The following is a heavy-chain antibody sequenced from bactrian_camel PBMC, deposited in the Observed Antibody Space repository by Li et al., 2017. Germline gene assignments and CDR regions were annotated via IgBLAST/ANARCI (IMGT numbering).Heavy chain of an antibody. D-gene: IGHD5*01. CDR1: GFTVSEYA. Sequence: VQLVESGGGLVQPGGSLRLSCAASGFTVSEYAMGWVRQAPGKGLKWISIITSSGATTYYADSVKGRFTISRDNAKNTVYLQLNSLKTEDMAIYYCAAVTWGATDIWFFGYWGQGTQVTVS. V-gene: IGHV3S40*01. J-gene: IGHJ6*01. CDR3: AAVTWGATDIWFFGY. CDR2: ITSSGATT.